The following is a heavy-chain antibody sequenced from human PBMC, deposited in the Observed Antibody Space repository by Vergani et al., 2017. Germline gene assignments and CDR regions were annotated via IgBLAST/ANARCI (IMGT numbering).Heavy chain of an antibody. CDR1: GGSISSSSYY. CDR3: ARHRSGLHDY. V-gene: IGHV4-39*01. D-gene: IGHD4-11*01. CDR2: IYYSGST. J-gene: IGHJ4*02. Sequence: QLQLQESVPGLVKPSETLSLTCTVSGGSISSSSYYWGWIRQPPGKGLEWIGSIYYSGSTYYNPSLKSRVTISVDTSKNQFSLKLSSVTAADTAVYYCARHRSGLHDYWGQGTLVTVSS.